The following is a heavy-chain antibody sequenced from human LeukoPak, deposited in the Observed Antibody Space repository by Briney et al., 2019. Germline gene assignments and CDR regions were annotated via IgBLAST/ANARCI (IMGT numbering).Heavy chain of an antibody. CDR3: ARVHSGGWN. CDR2: ISSSGSII. J-gene: IGHJ4*02. D-gene: IGHD6-19*01. Sequence: SGGSLRLSCAASGFTFSSYEMNWVRQAPGKGLEWVSYISSSGSIIYYADSVKGRFTISRDNAKNSLYLQMNSLRVEDTAVYYCARVHSGGWNWGQGTLVTVSS. V-gene: IGHV3-48*03. CDR1: GFTFSSYE.